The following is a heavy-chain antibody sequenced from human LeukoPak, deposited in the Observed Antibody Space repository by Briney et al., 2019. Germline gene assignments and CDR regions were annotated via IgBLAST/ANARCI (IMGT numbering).Heavy chain of an antibody. J-gene: IGHJ4*02. D-gene: IGHD4-23*01. CDR1: GFTFSSYS. CDR2: ISSSSSYI. V-gene: IGHV3-21*01. CDR3: ARDPMTTVVTPYFDY. Sequence: GGSLRLSCAASGFTFSSYSMNWVRQAPGKGLEWVSSISSSSSYIYYADSVKGRFTISRDNAKNSLYLQMNSLRAEDTAVYYCARDPMTTVVTPYFDYWGQGTLVTVSS.